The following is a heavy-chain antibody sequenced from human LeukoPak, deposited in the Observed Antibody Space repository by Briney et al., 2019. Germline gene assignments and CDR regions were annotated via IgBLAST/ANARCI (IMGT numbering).Heavy chain of an antibody. CDR1: GFTFSNYA. Sequence: PGGSLRLSCAASGFTFSNYAMSWVRQAPGKGLEWVSAISGSGGSTYYADSVRGRFTVSRDNSKNTLYLQMNSLRAEDTAVYYCVPPPSVGASTGDYWGQGTLVTVSS. V-gene: IGHV3-23*01. CDR3: VPPPSVGASTGDY. J-gene: IGHJ4*02. CDR2: ISGSGGST. D-gene: IGHD1-26*01.